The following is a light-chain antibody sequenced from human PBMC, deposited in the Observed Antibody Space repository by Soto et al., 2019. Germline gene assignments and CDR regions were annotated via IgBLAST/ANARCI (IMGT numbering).Light chain of an antibody. Sequence: MYNSPSSLSASEGDRVTITCRASQSISSYLNWYQQKPGKAPKLLIYAASSLHSGVPSRFSGSGSGTEFTLTITSLQPDDCATYYCQHYNPYSGPFGQGAMGDIK. CDR2: AAS. V-gene: IGKV1-39*01. CDR1: QSISSY. CDR3: QHYNPYSGP. J-gene: IGKJ1*01.